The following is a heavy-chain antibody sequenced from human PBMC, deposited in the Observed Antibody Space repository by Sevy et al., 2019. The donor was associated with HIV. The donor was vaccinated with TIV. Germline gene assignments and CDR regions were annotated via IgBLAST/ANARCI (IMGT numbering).Heavy chain of an antibody. CDR3: ARGSTTMVRGVTY. J-gene: IGHJ4*02. Sequence: GGSLRLSCAASGFTFSSYSMNWVRQAPGKGLEWVSSISSSSSYIYYADSVKGRFTISRDKAKNSLYLQMNSLRAEDTAVYYCARGSTTMVRGVTYWGQGTLVTVSS. D-gene: IGHD3-10*01. CDR1: GFTFSSYS. V-gene: IGHV3-21*01. CDR2: ISSSSSYI.